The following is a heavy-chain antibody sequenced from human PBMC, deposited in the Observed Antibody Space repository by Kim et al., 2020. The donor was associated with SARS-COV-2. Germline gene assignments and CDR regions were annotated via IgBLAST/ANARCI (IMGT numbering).Heavy chain of an antibody. D-gene: IGHD3-10*01. Sequence: LKSRVTISVDTSKNQFSLKLSSVTAADTAVYYCEGDMVRGVNYYYYGMDVWGQGTTVTVSS. CDR3: EGDMVRGVNYYYYGMDV. J-gene: IGHJ6*02. V-gene: IGHV4-34*01.